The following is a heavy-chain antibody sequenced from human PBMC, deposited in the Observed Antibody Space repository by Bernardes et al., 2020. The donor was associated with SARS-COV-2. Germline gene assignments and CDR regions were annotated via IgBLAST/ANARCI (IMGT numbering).Heavy chain of an antibody. CDR2: IYPGDHDT. Sequence: GASLKISCKGSGYSFTSYWIGWVRQMPGKGPEWMGIIYPGDHDTRYSPSFQGQVTISSDKSISTAYLQWSSLKASDTAMYYCARPRITIFGVVIKETSYYFDYWGQGTLVTVSS. D-gene: IGHD3-3*01. V-gene: IGHV5-51*01. J-gene: IGHJ4*02. CDR3: ARPRITIFGVVIKETSYYFDY. CDR1: GYSFTSYW.